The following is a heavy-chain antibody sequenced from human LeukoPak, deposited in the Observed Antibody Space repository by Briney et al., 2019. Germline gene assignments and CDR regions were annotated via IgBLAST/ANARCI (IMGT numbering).Heavy chain of an antibody. CDR3: AKVAVGSTTYFFSSDS. CDR2: ISVSGGST. V-gene: IGHV3-23*01. J-gene: IGHJ4*02. CDR1: GFTFSKYA. Sequence: GGSLRLSCAASGFTFSKYAMSWVRQAPGKGLEWVSAISVSGGSTYYADSVKGRFTISKDNSKNTLYLQMNSLRAEDTAVYYCAKVAVGSTTYFFSSDSWGQGTLVTVSS. D-gene: IGHD1-26*01.